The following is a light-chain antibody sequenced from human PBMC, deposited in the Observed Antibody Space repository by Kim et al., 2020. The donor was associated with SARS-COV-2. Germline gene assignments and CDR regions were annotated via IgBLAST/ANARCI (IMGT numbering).Light chain of an antibody. V-gene: IGLV1-44*01. Sequence: QSVLTQPPSASGTPGQEISISCSGTSSNVGRNSVSWYKKLPGQAPKLLIYNNNQRPSGVPDRFSASKSVTSASLAISGLQSDDEADYYCAAWDDIMDGLVVFGGGTKVTVL. J-gene: IGLJ2*01. CDR3: AAWDDIMDGLVV. CDR2: NNN. CDR1: SSNVGRNS.